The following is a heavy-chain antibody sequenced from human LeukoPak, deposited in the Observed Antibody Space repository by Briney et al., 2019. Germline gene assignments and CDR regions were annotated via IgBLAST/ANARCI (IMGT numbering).Heavy chain of an antibody. D-gene: IGHD4-17*01. J-gene: IGHJ4*02. CDR3: ARDIDGDYPDY. Sequence: GGSLRLSCAASGFTFSSYSMNWVRQAPGKGLEWVSSVSSSSSYIYYADSVKGRFTISRDNAKNSLYLQMNSLRAEDTAVYYCARDIDGDYPDYWGQGTLVTVSS. CDR1: GFTFSSYS. V-gene: IGHV3-21*01. CDR2: VSSSSSYI.